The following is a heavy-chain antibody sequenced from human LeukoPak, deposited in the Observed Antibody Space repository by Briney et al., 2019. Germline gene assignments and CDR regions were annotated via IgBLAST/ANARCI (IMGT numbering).Heavy chain of an antibody. CDR1: GGSISSSSYY. CDR2: IYYSGST. Sequence: SETLSLTCTVSGGSISSSSYYWGWIRPPPGKGLEWIVSIYYSGSTYYNQSLKSRVTISVDTSKKQFYLKLNSVTAADTAVYYCARIRGYLYYFDYWGQGTLVTVSS. D-gene: IGHD5-18*01. V-gene: IGHV4-39*01. J-gene: IGHJ4*02. CDR3: ARIRGYLYYFDY.